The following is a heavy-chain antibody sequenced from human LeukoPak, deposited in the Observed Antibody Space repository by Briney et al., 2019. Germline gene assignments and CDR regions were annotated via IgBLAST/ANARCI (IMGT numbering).Heavy chain of an antibody. V-gene: IGHV1-46*01. Sequence: ASVKVSCKASGDTITNLYVHWVRQAPGQGLEWMGVINPSGDRATYAQKFQGRITMTRDTSTSTVYIQLSSLRSDDTAVYYCARDQSAYERVWWFDPWGQGTLVTVSS. CDR2: INPSGDRA. CDR1: GDTITNLY. J-gene: IGHJ5*02. CDR3: ARDQSAYERVWWFDP. D-gene: IGHD3-3*02.